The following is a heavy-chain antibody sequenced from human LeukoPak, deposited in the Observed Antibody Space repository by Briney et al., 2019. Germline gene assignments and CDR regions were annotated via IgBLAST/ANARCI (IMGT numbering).Heavy chain of an antibody. CDR2: ISGSDGST. V-gene: IGHV3-23*01. J-gene: IGHJ4*02. CDR3: AKDSEVGASGGFDY. D-gene: IGHD1-26*01. CDR1: GFTFSSYA. Sequence: GGSLRLSCAASGFTFSSYAMSWVRQAPGKGLEWVSGISGSDGSTYYADSVKGRFTISRDNSKNTLYLQMNSLRAEDTAVYYCAKDSEVGASGGFDYWGQGTLVTVSS.